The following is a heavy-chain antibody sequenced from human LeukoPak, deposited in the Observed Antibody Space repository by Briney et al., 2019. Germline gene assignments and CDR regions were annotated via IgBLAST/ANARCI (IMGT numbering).Heavy chain of an antibody. CDR1: GFTFSSYA. D-gene: IGHD3-3*01. J-gene: IGHJ4*02. V-gene: IGHV3-23*01. CDR2: ISGSGGST. CDR3: AKAPDDFWSGYYTLGVDY. Sequence: GGSLRLSCAASGFTFSSYAMSWVRQAPGKGLEWVSAISGSGGSTYYADSVKGRFTISRDNSKNTQYLQMNSLRAEDTAVYYCAKAPDDFWSGYYTLGVDYWGQGTLVTVSS.